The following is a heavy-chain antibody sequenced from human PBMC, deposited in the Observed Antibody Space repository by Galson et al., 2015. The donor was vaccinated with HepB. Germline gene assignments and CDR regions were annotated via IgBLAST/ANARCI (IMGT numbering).Heavy chain of an antibody. CDR2: FDTEAGET. CDR1: GYTLNEVS. J-gene: IGHJ4*02. V-gene: IGHV1-24*01. D-gene: IGHD2-15*01. CDR3: TTPVSYCYFDY. Sequence: SVKVSCKVSGYTLNEVSIHWVRQAPGKGLEWMGGFDTEAGETIYAQKFRGRVTMTEATSSATASLELSSLRSEDTAVYYCTTPVSYCYFDYWGQGTQLTVSS.